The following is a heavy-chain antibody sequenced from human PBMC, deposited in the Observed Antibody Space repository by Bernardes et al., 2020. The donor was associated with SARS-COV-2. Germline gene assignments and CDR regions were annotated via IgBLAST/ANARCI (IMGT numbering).Heavy chain of an antibody. J-gene: IGHJ6*02. V-gene: IGHV3-21*01. Sequence: GGSLRLSCAASGFTFSRYSMNWVRQAPGKGLEWVSSISSSSSYIYYADSVRGRFTIFRDNAKNSLYLQMNRLRAEDTALYYCATRKGGLRGIYGMDVWGQGTTVTVSS. CDR3: ATRKGGLRGIYGMDV. D-gene: IGHD3-10*01. CDR1: GFTFSRYS. CDR2: ISSSSSYI.